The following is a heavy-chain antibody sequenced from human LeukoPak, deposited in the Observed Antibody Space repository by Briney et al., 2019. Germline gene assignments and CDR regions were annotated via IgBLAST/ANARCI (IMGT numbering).Heavy chain of an antibody. CDR2: IIPIFGTA. D-gene: IGHD3-3*01. CDR3: AREGVGSYDFWSGYYHYYYYYMDV. Sequence: GASVKVSCKASGGTFSSYAISWVRQAPGQGLEWMGGIIPIFGTANYAQKLQGRVTMTTDTSTSTAYMELRSLRSDDTAVYYCAREGVGSYDFWSGYYHYYYYYMDVWGKGTTVTVSS. CDR1: GGTFSSYA. J-gene: IGHJ6*03. V-gene: IGHV1-69*05.